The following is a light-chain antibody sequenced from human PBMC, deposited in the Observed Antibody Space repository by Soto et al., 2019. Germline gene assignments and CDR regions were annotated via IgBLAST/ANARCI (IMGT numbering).Light chain of an antibody. J-gene: IGKJ4*01. CDR3: QQRSLLFT. CDR2: DSS. V-gene: IGKV3-11*01. CDR1: QSVGSS. Sequence: EIVLTQSPATLSFSPVERSTLSCRTSQSVGSSLAWYQQKPGQPPRLLIYDSSNRATGIPGRFSGSGSGTDFTLTISSLEPADFAVYYCQQRSLLFTFGGGTKVDIK.